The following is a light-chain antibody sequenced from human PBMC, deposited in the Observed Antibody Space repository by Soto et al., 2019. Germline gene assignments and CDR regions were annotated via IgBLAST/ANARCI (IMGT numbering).Light chain of an antibody. V-gene: IGLV4-60*02. J-gene: IGLJ3*02. CDR2: VEGSGNY. CDR1: SGHSTYI. CDR3: ETWDSNTWL. Sequence: QPVLTQSSSASASLGSSVKLTCTLSSGHSTYIIAWHHQQPGKASRSLMKVEGSGNYDTGTGVPDRFSGSSAGADRYLNSANPPFEDEAHYYCETWDSNTWLFGGGTQLTVL.